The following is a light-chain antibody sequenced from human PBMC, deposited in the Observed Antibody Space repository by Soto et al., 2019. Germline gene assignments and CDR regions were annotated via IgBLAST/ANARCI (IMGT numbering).Light chain of an antibody. CDR3: QQYGSSPRT. V-gene: IGKV3-20*01. Sequence: EIVLTPSPGTLSLSPGERATLSCRASQTVSSSSLAWYQQKPGQAPRLLIFGASTRAAGFPDRFSGSGSGTDFTLTISRLEPEDFAVYYCQQYGSSPRTFGQGTKVDIK. CDR1: QTVSSSS. J-gene: IGKJ1*01. CDR2: GAS.